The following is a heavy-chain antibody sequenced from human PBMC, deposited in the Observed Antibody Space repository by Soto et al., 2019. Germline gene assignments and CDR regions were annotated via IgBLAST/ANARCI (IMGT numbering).Heavy chain of an antibody. V-gene: IGHV4-59*01. Sequence: SETLSLTCTVSGGSISSYYWSWIRQPPGKGLEWIGYIYYSGSTNYNPSLKSRVTISVDTSKNQFSLKLSSVTAADTAVYYCARDRRYCSGGSCHYGMDVWGQGTTVTVSS. CDR2: IYYSGST. CDR3: ARDRRYCSGGSCHYGMDV. CDR1: GGSISSYY. D-gene: IGHD2-15*01. J-gene: IGHJ6*02.